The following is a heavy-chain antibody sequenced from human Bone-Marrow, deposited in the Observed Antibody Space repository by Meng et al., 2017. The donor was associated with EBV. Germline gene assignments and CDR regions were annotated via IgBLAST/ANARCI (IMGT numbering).Heavy chain of an antibody. V-gene: IGHV3-21*01. CDR2: ISSSSSYI. Sequence: EVQLVESGGGVVKPGGSLRLACASSGFTFSSYSMNWVRQAPGKGLEWVSSISSSSSYIYYADSVKGRFTISRDNAKNSLYLQMNSLRAEDTAVYYCARGPLTYYDFWSGYFGSYYFDYWGQGTLVTVYS. D-gene: IGHD3-3*01. CDR3: ARGPLTYYDFWSGYFGSYYFDY. CDR1: GFTFSSYS. J-gene: IGHJ4*02.